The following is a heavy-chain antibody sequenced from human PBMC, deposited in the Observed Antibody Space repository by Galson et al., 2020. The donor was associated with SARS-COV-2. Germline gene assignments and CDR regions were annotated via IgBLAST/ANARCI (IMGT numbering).Heavy chain of an antibody. V-gene: IGHV3-48*03. Sequence: GESLKISCAASGFVFTNYEMSWVRQTPEKGLEWISTISPSGDHYWCPDSMKGRFIISRDNAKNSVFLQMSGLRVEDTAIYYCVRRIRRQFDYWGQGTVVTVSS. CDR1: GFVFTNYE. CDR2: ISPSGDHY. J-gene: IGHJ4*02. CDR3: VRRIRRQFDY.